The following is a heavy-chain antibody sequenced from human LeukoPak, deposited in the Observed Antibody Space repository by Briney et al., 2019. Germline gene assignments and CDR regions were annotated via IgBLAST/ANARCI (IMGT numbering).Heavy chain of an antibody. Sequence: PGGSLRLSCTASGFTFGVYAMSWFRQAPGKGLEWVGFIRSKAYGGTTEYAASVKGRFTISRDDSKSIAYLQMNSLKTEDTAVYYCTRIGTTGDYWGQGTLVTVSS. J-gene: IGHJ4*02. D-gene: IGHD4-11*01. CDR1: GFTFGVYA. CDR2: IRSKAYGGTT. CDR3: TRIGTTGDY. V-gene: IGHV3-49*03.